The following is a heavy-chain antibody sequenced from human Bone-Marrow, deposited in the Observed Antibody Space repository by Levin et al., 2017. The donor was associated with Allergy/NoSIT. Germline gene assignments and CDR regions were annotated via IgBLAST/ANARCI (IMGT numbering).Heavy chain of an antibody. CDR1: GFTFSSYA. CDR2: ISYDGSNK. V-gene: IGHV3-30-3*01. Sequence: GGSLRLSCAASGFTFSSYAMHWVRQAPGKGLEWVAVISYDGSNKYYADSVEGRFTISRDNSKNTLYLQMNSLRAEDTAVYYCASAKGELSLHFFDIRGQGTMVTVS. J-gene: IGHJ3*02. D-gene: IGHD3-16*02. CDR3: ASAKGELSLHFFDI.